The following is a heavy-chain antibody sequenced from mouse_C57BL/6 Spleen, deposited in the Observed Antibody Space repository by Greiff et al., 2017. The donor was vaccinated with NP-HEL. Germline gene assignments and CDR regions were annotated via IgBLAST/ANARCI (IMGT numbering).Heavy chain of an antibody. J-gene: IGHJ2*01. Sequence: EVQRVESEGGLVQPGSSMKLSCTASGFTFSDYYMAWVRQVPEKGLEWVANINYDGSSTYYLDSLKSRFIISRDNAKNILYLQMSSLKSEDTATYYCARDQTTVGFDYWGQGTTLTVSS. CDR2: INYDGSST. CDR1: GFTFSDYY. V-gene: IGHV5-16*01. D-gene: IGHD1-1*01. CDR3: ARDQTTVGFDY.